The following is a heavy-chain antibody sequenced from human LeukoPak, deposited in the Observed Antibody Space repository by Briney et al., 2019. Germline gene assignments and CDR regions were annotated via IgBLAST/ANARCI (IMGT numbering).Heavy chain of an antibody. CDR1: GFTFNSNY. V-gene: IGHV3-66*01. CDR2: TYSGGSS. Sequence: PGGSLRLSCVASGFTFNSNYIRWVRQAPGKGLEWVSLTYSGGSSYYSDSVKGRFTISRDIPKNTLYLQMNSLRAEDTAVYYCARTPDALDIWGQGTLVTVSS. CDR3: ARTPDALDI. J-gene: IGHJ3*02.